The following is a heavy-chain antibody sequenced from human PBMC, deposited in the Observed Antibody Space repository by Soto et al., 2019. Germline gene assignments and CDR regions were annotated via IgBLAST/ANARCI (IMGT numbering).Heavy chain of an antibody. V-gene: IGHV3-30*18. CDR3: AKDSSGRMTYYGMDV. D-gene: IGHD6-19*01. CDR2: ISYDGSNK. CDR1: GFTFSSYG. J-gene: IGHJ6*02. Sequence: GGSLRLSCAASGFTFSSYGMHWVRQAPGKGLERVAVISYDGSNKYYADSVKGRFTISRDNSKNTLYLQMNSLRAEDTAVYYCAKDSSGRMTYYGMDVWGQGTTVTVSS.